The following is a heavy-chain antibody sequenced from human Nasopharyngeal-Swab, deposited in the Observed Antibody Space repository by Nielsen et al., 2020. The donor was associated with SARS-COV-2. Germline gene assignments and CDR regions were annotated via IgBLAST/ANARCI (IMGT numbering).Heavy chain of an antibody. CDR2: ISLGGNTI. V-gene: IGHV3-11*01. J-gene: IGHJ3*02. CDR1: GLTFNDYY. D-gene: IGHD6-19*01. CDR3: ARQNSGWTDAFDI. Sequence: GGSLRLSCAASGLTFNDYYMNWIRQAPGKGLEWLSFISLGGNTIYYADSVKGRFFISRDNAKKSLYLQMNSLRVEDTAIYYCARQNSGWTDAFDIWGQGTMVTVSS.